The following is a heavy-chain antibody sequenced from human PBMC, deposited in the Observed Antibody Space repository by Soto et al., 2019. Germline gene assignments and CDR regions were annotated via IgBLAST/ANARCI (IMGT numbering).Heavy chain of an antibody. D-gene: IGHD1-26*01. CDR1: GSTFSSYG. V-gene: IGHV3-7*01. J-gene: IGHJ5*02. CDR3: ARDSGSWPSWFDP. Sequence: PGGSLRLSCAASGSTFSSYGMHWVRQAPGKGLEWVAIIAQDGSRKYYVDSVKGRFTISRDNAKNSLYLQLSSLRAEDTAVYYCARDSGSWPSWFDPWGQGTQVTVSS. CDR2: IAQDGSRK.